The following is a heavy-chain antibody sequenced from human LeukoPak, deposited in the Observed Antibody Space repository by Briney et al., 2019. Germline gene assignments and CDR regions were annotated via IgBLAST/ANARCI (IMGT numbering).Heavy chain of an antibody. CDR3: ARDRRGQLWAYFDY. J-gene: IGHJ4*02. CDR2: IYYSGST. D-gene: IGHD5-18*01. CDR1: GGSISSSSYY. V-gene: IGHV4-39*07. Sequence: SETLSLTCTVSGGSISSSSYYWGWIRQPPGKGLEWIGSIYYSGSTYYNPSLKSRVTISVDTSKNQFSLKLSSVTAADTAVYYCARDRRGQLWAYFDYWGQGTLVTVSS.